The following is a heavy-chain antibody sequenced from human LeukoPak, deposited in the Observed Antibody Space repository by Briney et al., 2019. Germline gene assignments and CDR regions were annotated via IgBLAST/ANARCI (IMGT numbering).Heavy chain of an antibody. Sequence: GGSLRLSCAASGFTFSSYAMSWVRQAPGKGLEWVSAISGSGGSTYYADSVKDRFTISRDNSKNTVYLQMNSLRAEDTAIYYCTKGDGGWYPIDYWGQGALVSVSS. D-gene: IGHD6-19*01. J-gene: IGHJ4*02. CDR3: TKGDGGWYPIDY. CDR2: ISGSGGST. CDR1: GFTFSSYA. V-gene: IGHV3-23*01.